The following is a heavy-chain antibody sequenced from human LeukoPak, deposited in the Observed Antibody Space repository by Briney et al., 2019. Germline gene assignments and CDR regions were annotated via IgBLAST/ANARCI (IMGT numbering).Heavy chain of an antibody. Sequence: GGSLRLSCAVSGFTFSSFGMHWVRQTPGKGLEWVALISYDEVDEYYADSVKGRFTISRDNSKNTLYLQMNSLRPEDTAVYYCAKMYYYGLRTPLQKRGQGTLVAVSA. CDR2: ISYDEVDE. CDR1: GFTFSSFG. CDR3: AKMYYYGLRTPLQK. D-gene: IGHD3-10*01. J-gene: IGHJ4*02. V-gene: IGHV3-30*18.